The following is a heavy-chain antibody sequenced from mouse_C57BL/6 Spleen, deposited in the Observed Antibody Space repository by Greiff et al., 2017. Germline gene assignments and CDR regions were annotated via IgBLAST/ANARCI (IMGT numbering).Heavy chain of an antibody. CDR2: IDPENGDT. CDR1: GFNIKDDY. CDR3: TTPGFDY. J-gene: IGHJ2*01. Sequence: EVQLQQSGAELVRPGASVKLSCTASGFNIKDDYMHWVKQRPEQGLEWIGWIDPENGDTEYASQFQGKATITADTSSNTAYLQLSSLTSEDTAVYYCTTPGFDYWGQGTTLTVSS. V-gene: IGHV14-4*01.